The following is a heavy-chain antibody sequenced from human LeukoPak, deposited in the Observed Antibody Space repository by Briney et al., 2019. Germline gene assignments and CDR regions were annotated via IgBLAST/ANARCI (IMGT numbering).Heavy chain of an antibody. CDR2: IYYSGST. CDR3: ARGRRRQQLVQRSHYYYYYMDV. V-gene: IGHV4-59*12. J-gene: IGHJ6*03. Sequence: SETLSLTCTVSGVSITTYYWSWIRQPPGKGLEWIGYIYYSGSTNYNPSLKSRVTISVDTSKNQFSLKLSSVTAADTAVYYCARGRRRQQLVQRSHYYYYYMDVWGKGTTVTVSS. D-gene: IGHD6-13*01. CDR1: GVSITTYY.